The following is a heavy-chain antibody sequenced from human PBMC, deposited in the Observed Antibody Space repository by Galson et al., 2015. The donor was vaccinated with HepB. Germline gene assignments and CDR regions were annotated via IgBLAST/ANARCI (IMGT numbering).Heavy chain of an antibody. D-gene: IGHD3-22*01. CDR3: AKNPYYYDSSGYYFDY. CDR1: GFTFSSYA. J-gene: IGHJ4*02. CDR2: ISGSGGST. V-gene: IGHV3-23*01. Sequence: SLRLSCAASGFTFSSYAMSWVRQAPGKGLEWVSAISGSGGSTYYADSVKGRFTISRDNSKNTLYLQMNSLRAEDTAVYYCAKNPYYYDSSGYYFDYWGQGTLVTVSS.